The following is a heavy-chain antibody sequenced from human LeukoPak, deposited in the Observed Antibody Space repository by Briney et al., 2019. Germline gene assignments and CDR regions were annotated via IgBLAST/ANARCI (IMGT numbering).Heavy chain of an antibody. CDR1: GFSFSSYW. V-gene: IGHV3-7*05. CDR2: IKQDKSEK. J-gene: IGHJ3*02. Sequence: GGSLRLSCVASGFSFSSYWMSWVRQAPGRGLEWVANIKQDKSEKYYVDSVRGRFTISRDNAQNSLYLQMSSLRADDTAVYYCVRDGMGGIRAFDIWGQGTMVTVSS. CDR3: VRDGMGGIRAFDI. D-gene: IGHD3-3*02.